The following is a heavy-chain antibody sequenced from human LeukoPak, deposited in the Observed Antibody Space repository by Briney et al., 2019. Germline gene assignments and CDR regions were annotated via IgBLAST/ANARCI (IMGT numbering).Heavy chain of an antibody. CDR2: IYHSGST. CDR3: ARLVVVTAGGAFDI. Sequence: SQTLSLTCAVSGGSISSGGYSWSWLRPPPGKGLEWIGYIYHSGSTYYNPSLKSRVTISVDRSKKQFSLKLSSVTAADTAVYYCARLVVVTAGGAFDIWGQGTMVTVSS. V-gene: IGHV4-30-2*01. D-gene: IGHD2-21*02. J-gene: IGHJ3*02. CDR1: GGSISSGGYS.